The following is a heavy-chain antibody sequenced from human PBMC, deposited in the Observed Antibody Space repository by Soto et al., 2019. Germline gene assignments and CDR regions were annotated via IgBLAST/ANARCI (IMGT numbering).Heavy chain of an antibody. Sequence: ASVKVSCKASGYTFTGNYMHWVRQAPGQGLEWMALINPTTGGTNYAQKFQGRVTMTWDTSISTAYMELTRLTSDDTAIYYCAMGYCSSIGCSHYFDFWGQGTLVTVSS. CDR1: GYTFTGNY. CDR3: AMGYCSSIGCSHYFDF. J-gene: IGHJ4*02. V-gene: IGHV1-2*02. CDR2: INPTTGGT. D-gene: IGHD2-2*01.